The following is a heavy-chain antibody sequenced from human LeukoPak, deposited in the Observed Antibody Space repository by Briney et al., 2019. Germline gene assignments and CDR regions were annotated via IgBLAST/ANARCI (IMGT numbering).Heavy chain of an antibody. CDR3: ARSRRGYSGFHFDY. J-gene: IGHJ4*02. V-gene: IGHV1-8*01. CDR1: GYTFTSYD. D-gene: IGHD5-12*01. Sequence: ASVKVSCKASGYTFTSYDINWVRQATGQGLEWMGWTNPNSGNTGYAQKFQGRVTMTRNTSISTAYMELSSLRSEDTAVYYCARSRRGYSGFHFDYWGQGTLVTVSS. CDR2: TNPNSGNT.